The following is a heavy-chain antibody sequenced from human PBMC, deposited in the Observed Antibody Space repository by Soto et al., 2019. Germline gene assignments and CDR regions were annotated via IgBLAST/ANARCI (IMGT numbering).Heavy chain of an antibody. Sequence: PGGSLRLSCGASGFTFSTYWMHWVRQAPGKGLLWVSRINSDGSSITYADSVKGRFTISRDNAKNTLYLQMNSLRAEDTAVYYCARQDVLTFGGAVTNYHFYGTAVYYCARGWALTAFDIWGQGTMVTVSS. J-gene: IGHJ3*02. D-gene: IGHD3-16*01. CDR1: GFTFSTYW. CDR3: ARQDVLTFGGAVTNYHFYGTAVYYCARGWALTAFDI. V-gene: IGHV3-74*01. CDR2: INSDGSSI.